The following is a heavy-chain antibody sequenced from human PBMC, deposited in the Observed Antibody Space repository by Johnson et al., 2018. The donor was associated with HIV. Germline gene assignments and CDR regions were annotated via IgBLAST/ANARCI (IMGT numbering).Heavy chain of an antibody. D-gene: IGHD1-7*01. CDR2: ISYGGNNK. CDR3: ARVEWELELLGAFDI. J-gene: IGHJ3*02. CDR1: GLSFSNFG. Sequence: QEKLVESGGGVVQPGKSLTLSCVVSGLSFSNFGIHWVRQAPGKGPEWVAVISYGGNNKYYADSVKGRFTISRDNSKNTLYLQMNSLRAEETAVYYCARVEWELELLGAFDIWGQRTMVTVSS. V-gene: IGHV3-30*19.